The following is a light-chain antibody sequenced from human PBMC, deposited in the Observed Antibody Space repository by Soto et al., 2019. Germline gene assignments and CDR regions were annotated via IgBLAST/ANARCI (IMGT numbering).Light chain of an antibody. V-gene: IGKV3-11*01. CDR2: GAS. Sequence: EIVSTPSPATLSLSPRQRAALSCMGSQSVSSNLAWYQQKPGQAPRLLIYGASTRATGIPARFSGSGSGTDFTLNIDSVEADDFAVYYCQQRSNWPPITFGQGTRLEI. CDR3: QQRSNWPPIT. J-gene: IGKJ5*01. CDR1: QSVSSN.